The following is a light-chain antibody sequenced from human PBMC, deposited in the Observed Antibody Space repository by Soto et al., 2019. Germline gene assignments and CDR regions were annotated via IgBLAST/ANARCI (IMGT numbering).Light chain of an antibody. CDR2: GAS. V-gene: IGKV3-15*01. Sequence: EIVMTQSPATLSVSPGERVSLSCRASQSVNSKLAWYQQKPGQAPRLLIYGASTRATGIPVRFTGSGSGTDFTLTITTLEPEDFAVYYCQQYGSSPRTFGLGTKVDIK. J-gene: IGKJ1*01. CDR3: QQYGSSPRT. CDR1: QSVNSK.